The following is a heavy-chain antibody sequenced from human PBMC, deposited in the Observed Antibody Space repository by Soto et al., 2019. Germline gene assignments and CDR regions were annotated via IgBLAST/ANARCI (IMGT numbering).Heavy chain of an antibody. D-gene: IGHD5-12*01. CDR1: GFTFSSYG. V-gene: IGHV3-30*18. J-gene: IGHJ4*02. CDR2: ISYDGSNK. Sequence: QVQLVESGGGVVQPGRSLRLSCAASGFTFSSYGMHWVRQAPGKGLEWVSVISYDGSNKNYADSVKGRFTISRDNSKNKLYLQMNSLRAEDTAVYYCAKEAPSVRWLHLGFDYWGQGTLVTVSS. CDR3: AKEAPSVRWLHLGFDY.